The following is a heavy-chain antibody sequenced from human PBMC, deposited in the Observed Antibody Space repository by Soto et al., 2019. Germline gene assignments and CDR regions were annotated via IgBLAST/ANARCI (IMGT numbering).Heavy chain of an antibody. Sequence: SQTLSLTCAISGDSVSSNSAAWNWIRQSPSRGLEWLGRTYYRSKWYNDYAVSVKSRITINPDTSKNKFSLKLSSVTAADTAVYYCAREGQTTDAFDIWGQGTMVTVSS. CDR2: TYYRSKWYN. CDR1: GDSVSSNSAA. V-gene: IGHV6-1*01. CDR3: AREGQTTDAFDI. J-gene: IGHJ3*02. D-gene: IGHD4-17*01.